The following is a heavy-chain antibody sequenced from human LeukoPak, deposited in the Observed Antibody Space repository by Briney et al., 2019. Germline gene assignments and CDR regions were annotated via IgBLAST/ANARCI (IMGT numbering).Heavy chain of an antibody. J-gene: IGHJ6*02. V-gene: IGHV1-69*04. D-gene: IGHD6-13*01. CDR3: ARGAAAGIFFHCYGMDV. Sequence: SVKVSCKASGGTFSSYAISWVRQAPGQGLEWMGRIIPILGIANYAQKFQGRVTITADKSTSAAYMELSSLRSEDTAVYYCARGAAAGIFFHCYGMDVWGQGTTVTVSS. CDR2: IIPILGIA. CDR1: GGTFSSYA.